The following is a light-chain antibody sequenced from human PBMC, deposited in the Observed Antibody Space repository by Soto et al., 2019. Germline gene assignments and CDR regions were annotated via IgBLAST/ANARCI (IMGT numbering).Light chain of an antibody. CDR2: GNS. CDR3: QSYDSSLSGLGV. Sequence: QSVLTQPPSVSGAPGQRVTISCTGSSSNIGAGYDVHWYQQLPGTAPKLLIYGNSNRPSGVPDRFSGSKSGTSASLAITGLQAEDEADYYCQSYDSSLSGLGVFGGGTEVTVL. J-gene: IGLJ2*01. CDR1: SSNIGAGYD. V-gene: IGLV1-40*01.